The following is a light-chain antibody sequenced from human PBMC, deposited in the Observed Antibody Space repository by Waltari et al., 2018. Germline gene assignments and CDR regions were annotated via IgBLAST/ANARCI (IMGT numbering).Light chain of an antibody. CDR3: QQYGTSPPLT. J-gene: IGKJ4*01. V-gene: IGKV3-20*01. CDR2: GAS. CDR1: QSVSTYY. Sequence: EIVLTQSPGTLSLSPGERATLSCRASQSVSTYYLALYQHKPGQAPRLVIYGASNRAAGIPDRFSGSGSGTDFTLTISGLEPEDFAVYYCQQYGTSPPLTFGGGTKVEIK.